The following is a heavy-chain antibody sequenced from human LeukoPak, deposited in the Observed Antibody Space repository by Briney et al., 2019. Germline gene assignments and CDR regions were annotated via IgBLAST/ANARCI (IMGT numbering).Heavy chain of an antibody. CDR1: GFTFSSYW. V-gene: IGHV3-7*01. CDR3: ARPGMYSSGWYLYYFDY. D-gene: IGHD6-19*01. J-gene: IGHJ4*02. CDR2: IKQDGSEK. Sequence: GGSLRLSCAASGFTFSSYWMSWVRQAPGKGLEWVANIKQDGSEKYYVDSVKGRFTISRDNAKNSLYLQVNSLRAEDTAVYYCARPGMYSSGWYLYYFDYWGQGTLVTVSS.